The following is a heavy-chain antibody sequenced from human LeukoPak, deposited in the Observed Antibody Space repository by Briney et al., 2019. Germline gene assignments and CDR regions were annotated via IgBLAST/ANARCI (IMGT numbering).Heavy chain of an antibody. CDR3: ARDRDYCDSSGYPLDAFDI. D-gene: IGHD3-22*01. Sequence: GGSLRLSCAASGFTFSSYGMHWVRQAPGKGLEWVAVIWYDGSNKYYADSVKGRFTISRDNSKNTLYLQMNSLRAEDTAVYYCARDRDYCDSSGYPLDAFDIWGQGTMVTVSS. CDR1: GFTFSSYG. V-gene: IGHV3-33*01. CDR2: IWYDGSNK. J-gene: IGHJ3*02.